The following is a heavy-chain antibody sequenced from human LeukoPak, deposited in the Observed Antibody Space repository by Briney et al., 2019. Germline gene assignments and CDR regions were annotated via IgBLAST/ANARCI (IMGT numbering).Heavy chain of an antibody. CDR2: IEYSGGSA. CDR3: ARYSSEIGWFDP. Sequence: GGSLRLSCIVSGFTLSSYEMSWIRQAPGKGLEWVASIEYSGGSAYYADSVKGRFSISREDSKNTLYLQMNSLRAEDTAVYHCARYSSEIGWFDPWGQGTLVTVSS. CDR1: GFTLSSYE. D-gene: IGHD6-25*01. V-gene: IGHV3-23*01. J-gene: IGHJ5*02.